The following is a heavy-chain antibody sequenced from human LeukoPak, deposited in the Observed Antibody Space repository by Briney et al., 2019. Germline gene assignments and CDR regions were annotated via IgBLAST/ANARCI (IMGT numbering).Heavy chain of an antibody. J-gene: IGHJ6*02. D-gene: IGHD6-25*01. Sequence: ASVKVSCKASGGTFSSYAISWVRQAPGQGLEWMGWISAYNGNTNYAQKLQGRVTMTTDTSTSTAYMELRSLRSDDTAVYYCARRSASGGMDVWGQGTTVTVSS. CDR1: GGTFSSYA. V-gene: IGHV1-18*01. CDR2: ISAYNGNT. CDR3: ARRSASGGMDV.